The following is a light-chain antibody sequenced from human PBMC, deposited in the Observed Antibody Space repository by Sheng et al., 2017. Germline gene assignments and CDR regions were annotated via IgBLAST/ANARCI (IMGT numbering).Light chain of an antibody. V-gene: IGKV4-1*01. CDR2: WAS. Sequence: DIVMTQSPDSLAVSLGERATINCKSSQSVLFSSNNKNYLSWYQQKPGQPPKLLIYWASTRESGVPDRFSGSGSGTDFTLTISSLQAEDVAVYYCQQYYDTPYSFGQGTKAGDQT. J-gene: IGKJ2*03. CDR3: QQYYDTPYS. CDR1: QSVLFSSNNKNY.